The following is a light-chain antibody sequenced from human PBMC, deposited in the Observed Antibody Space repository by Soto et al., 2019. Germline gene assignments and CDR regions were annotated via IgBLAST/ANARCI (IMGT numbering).Light chain of an antibody. CDR3: QQYGSSPPWT. Sequence: EIILTQSPGTLSLSPGERATLSCRASQSVSSSFLAWYQQKPGQAPRLLIYGASIRATGIPDRFSGSGSGTDFTITISRLEPEDFAVYYCQQYGSSPPWTFGQGTKVEIK. J-gene: IGKJ1*01. CDR1: QSVSSSF. V-gene: IGKV3-20*01. CDR2: GAS.